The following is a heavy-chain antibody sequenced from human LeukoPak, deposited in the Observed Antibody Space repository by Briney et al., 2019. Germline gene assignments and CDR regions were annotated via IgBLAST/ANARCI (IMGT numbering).Heavy chain of an antibody. V-gene: IGHV4-59*08. Sequence: PSETLSLTCTVSGGSMSPYHWGWIRQPPGKGLEWTGYIYYSGSTNYNPSLNSRVTISVDTSKDQFSLRLSSVTAADTAIYYCARAVSGRFDYWGQGTLVTVSS. CDR1: GGSMSPYH. CDR2: IYYSGST. D-gene: IGHD6-19*01. CDR3: ARAVSGRFDY. J-gene: IGHJ4*02.